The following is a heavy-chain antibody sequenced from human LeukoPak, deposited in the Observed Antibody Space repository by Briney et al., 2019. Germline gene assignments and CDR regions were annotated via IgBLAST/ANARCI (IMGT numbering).Heavy chain of an antibody. CDR2: IIPIFGTA. Sequence: SVKVSCKASGGTFSSYAISWVRQAPGQGLEWMGGIIPIFGTANYAQKFQGRVTITADKSMSTAYMELSSLRSEDTAVYYCARDYNDILTGFTIWYYYGMDVWGKGTTVTVSS. V-gene: IGHV1-69*06. J-gene: IGHJ6*04. CDR1: GGTFSSYA. CDR3: ARDYNDILTGFTIWYYYGMDV. D-gene: IGHD3-9*01.